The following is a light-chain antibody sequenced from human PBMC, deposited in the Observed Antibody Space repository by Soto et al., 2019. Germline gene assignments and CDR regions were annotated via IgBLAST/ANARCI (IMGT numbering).Light chain of an antibody. V-gene: IGKV1-13*02. J-gene: IGKJ4*01. CDR2: VAS. CDR3: QQFNSYPRT. CDR1: RGIAVV. Sequence: AIQLTQSPSSLSASEVAGVPFPCRPVRGIAVVLAWYQQKPGKAPKLLIYVASSLESGVPSRFSGSGSGTEFTLTISSLQPEDFATYYCQQFNSYPRTFGGGTKVEIK.